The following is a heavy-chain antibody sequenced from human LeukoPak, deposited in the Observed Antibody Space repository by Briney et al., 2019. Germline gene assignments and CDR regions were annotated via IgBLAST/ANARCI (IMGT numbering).Heavy chain of an antibody. CDR3: ARIKWAAAND. Sequence: ASVKVSCKASGNTFTGYYLHWVRQAPGQGLEWMGWINPNSGDTNYAQKFQGRVTMTRDTSISTAYLELSSLRSDDTAVYYCARIKWAAANDWGRGTLVTVSS. CDR2: INPNSGDT. CDR1: GNTFTGYY. D-gene: IGHD6-13*01. V-gene: IGHV1-2*02. J-gene: IGHJ4*02.